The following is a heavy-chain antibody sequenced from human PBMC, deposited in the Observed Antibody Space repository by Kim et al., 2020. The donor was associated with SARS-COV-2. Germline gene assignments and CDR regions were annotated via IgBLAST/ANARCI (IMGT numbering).Heavy chain of an antibody. CDR1: GGSISSYY. CDR3: AGGRGSSSSRYFDY. CDR2: IYYSGST. D-gene: IGHD6-6*01. Sequence: SETLSLTCTVSGGSISSYYWSWIRQPPGKGLEWIGYIYYSGSTNYNPSLKSRVTISVDTSKNQFSLKLSSVTAADTAVYYCAGGRGSSSSRYFDYWGQGTLVTVSS. V-gene: IGHV4-59*01. J-gene: IGHJ4*02.